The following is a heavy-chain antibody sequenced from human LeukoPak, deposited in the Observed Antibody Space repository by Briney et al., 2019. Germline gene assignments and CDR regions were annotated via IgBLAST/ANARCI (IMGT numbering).Heavy chain of an antibody. V-gene: IGHV3-66*01. CDR2: IYSGGTT. CDR3: ARASRQFQDAFDI. D-gene: IGHD5-24*01. CDR1: GITVSSNY. J-gene: IGHJ3*02. Sequence: GGSLRLSCADSGITVSSNYMSWVRQAPGKGLEWVSAIYSGGTTDSVDSVKGRFTISRDDSKNTLYLQMNSLRAEDTAVYYCARASRQFQDAFDIWGQGTMVTVSS.